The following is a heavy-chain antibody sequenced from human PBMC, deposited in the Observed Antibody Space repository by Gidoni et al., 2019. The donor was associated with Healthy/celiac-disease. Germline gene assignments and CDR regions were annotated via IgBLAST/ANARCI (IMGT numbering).Heavy chain of an antibody. V-gene: IGHV4-34*01. D-gene: IGHD1-26*01. Sequence: QVQLQQWGAGLLKPSETLSLTCAVYGGSFSGYYWSWIRQPPGKGLEWIGEINHSGSTNYNPSLKSRVTISVDTSKNQFSLKLSSVTAADTAVYYCARWLGATRPRPNWFDPWGQGTLVTVSS. CDR2: INHSGST. CDR3: ARWLGATRPRPNWFDP. CDR1: GGSFSGYY. J-gene: IGHJ5*02.